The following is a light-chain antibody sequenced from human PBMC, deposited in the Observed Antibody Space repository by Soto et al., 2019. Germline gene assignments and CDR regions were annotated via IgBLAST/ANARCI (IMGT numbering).Light chain of an antibody. CDR1: GSDIGAYTY. V-gene: IGLV2-8*01. Sequence: QSALTQPPSASGSPGQSVTISCTGTGSDIGAYTYVSWYQHHPGTAPKLIIYEVTKRPSGVPDRFSGSKSGNTASLTVSGLQTEDEADYHCQSYDNSLSAWVFGGGTKLTVL. CDR3: QSYDNSLSAWV. CDR2: EVT. J-gene: IGLJ3*02.